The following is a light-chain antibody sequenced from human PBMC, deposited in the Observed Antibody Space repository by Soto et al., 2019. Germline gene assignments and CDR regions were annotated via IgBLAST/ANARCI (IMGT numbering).Light chain of an antibody. CDR2: GAS. CDR1: QSVSSSY. CDR3: HQYGSSPQT. J-gene: IGKJ1*01. V-gene: IGKV3-20*01. Sequence: EIVMTQSPAILSVSPGERATLSCRASQSVSSSYLAWYQQKPGQAPRLLIYGASSRATGIPDRFTGSGSGTDFTLTISRLEPEDFAVFYCHQYGSSPQTFGQGTKVDIK.